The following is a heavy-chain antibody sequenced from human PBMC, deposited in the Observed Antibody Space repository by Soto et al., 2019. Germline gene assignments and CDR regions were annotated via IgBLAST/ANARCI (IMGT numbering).Heavy chain of an antibody. J-gene: IGHJ5*02. D-gene: IGHD3-10*01. CDR2: ISYSGST. Sequence: QVQLQESGPGLVKPSETLSLTCTVSGDSITSYYWSGIRQPPGKGLEWVGYISYSGSTIYNPSLESRATISLDTSKNQVSLSLNSVTVEDTAVYYCASVGELPVWFDPWGRGTLVTVSS. V-gene: IGHV4-59*13. CDR3: ASVGELPVWFDP. CDR1: GDSITSYY.